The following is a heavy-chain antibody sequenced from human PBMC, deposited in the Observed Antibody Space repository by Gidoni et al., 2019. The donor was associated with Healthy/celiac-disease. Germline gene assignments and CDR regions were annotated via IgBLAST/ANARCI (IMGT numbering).Heavy chain of an antibody. V-gene: IGHV3-30-3*01. CDR1: GFTFSSYA. CDR3: ARSQEYYDFWSGYYNPKYYYYGMDV. J-gene: IGHJ6*02. Sequence: QVQLVESGGGVVQPGRSLRLSCAASGFTFSSYATHWVSQAPGHGLEWVAVISYDGSNKYYADSVKGRFTISRDNSKNTLYLQMNSLRAEDTAVYYCARSQEYYDFWSGYYNPKYYYYGMDVWGQGTTVTVSS. D-gene: IGHD3-3*01. CDR2: ISYDGSNK.